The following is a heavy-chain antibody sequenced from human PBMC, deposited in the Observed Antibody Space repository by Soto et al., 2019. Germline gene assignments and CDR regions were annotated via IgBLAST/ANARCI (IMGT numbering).Heavy chain of an antibody. Sequence: QKYLVESGGGVVQPGGSLRLSCVASGSIFSGYGMHWVRQAPGKGLEWVAVIWYDGSNKYYADSVKGRFTISRDNSKNMLYLQMDSLRDEDTAVYYCARDGIGGTVFRGFCDYWAQGTLVTVSS. D-gene: IGHD1-7*01. CDR3: ARDGIGGTVFRGFCDY. CDR2: IWYDGSNK. CDR1: GSIFSGYG. V-gene: IGHV3-33*01. J-gene: IGHJ4*02.